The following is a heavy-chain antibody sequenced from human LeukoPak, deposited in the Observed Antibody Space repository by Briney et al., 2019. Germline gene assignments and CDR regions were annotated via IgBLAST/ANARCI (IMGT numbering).Heavy chain of an antibody. J-gene: IGHJ6*03. CDR3: ATSLSGWGTYHYMDV. V-gene: IGHV3-74*01. Sequence: PGGSLRLSCVASGFAFRNYWMYWVRQGPGKGLVWLSRINPDGSTTTYADSVKGRSTISRDNAKNSLYLQMNSLRAEDTAVYYCATSLSGWGTYHYMDVWGKGTTVTISS. CDR1: GFAFRNYW. CDR2: INPDGSTT. D-gene: IGHD6-19*01.